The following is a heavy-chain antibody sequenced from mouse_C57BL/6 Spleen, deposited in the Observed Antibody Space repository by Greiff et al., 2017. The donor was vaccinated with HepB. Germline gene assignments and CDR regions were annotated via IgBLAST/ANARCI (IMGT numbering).Heavy chain of an antibody. V-gene: IGHV1-18*01. CDR1: GSPFTDYN. CDR3: ARGVGYRFAY. D-gene: IGHD2-2*01. CDR2: INPNNGGT. J-gene: IGHJ3*01. Sequence: EVQLHQSGPELVKPGASVNIPCQASGSPFTDYNMAWVKPSHGKRLEWIGDINPNNGGTIYNQKFKGTATLTVDQSSSTAYMELRSLTAEDTAVYYCARGVGYRFAYWGQGTLVTVSA.